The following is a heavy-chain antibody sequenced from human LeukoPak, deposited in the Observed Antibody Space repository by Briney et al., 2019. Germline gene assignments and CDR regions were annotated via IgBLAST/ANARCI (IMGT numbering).Heavy chain of an antibody. CDR1: GFTFSSYA. Sequence: PGGSLRLSCAASGFTFSSYATSWVRQAPGKGLEWVSASGSGGSTYYADSVKGRFTISRDNSKNTLYLQMNSLRAEDTAVYYCAKPAGIAPYGMDVWGQGTTVTVSS. CDR2: SGSGGST. CDR3: AKPAGIAPYGMDV. V-gene: IGHV3-23*01. D-gene: IGHD1-14*01. J-gene: IGHJ6*02.